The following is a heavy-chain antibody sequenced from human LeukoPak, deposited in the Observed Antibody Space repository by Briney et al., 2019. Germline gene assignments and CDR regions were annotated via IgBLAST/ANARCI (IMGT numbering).Heavy chain of an antibody. D-gene: IGHD3-3*01. J-gene: IGHJ4*02. CDR1: GFTFSGSG. CDR3: ARDYDFWSGYYSPTRGYFGY. V-gene: IGHV3-30*02. Sequence: PGGSLRLSCAASGFTFSGSGMHWVRQAPGKGLEWVTFIRYDGSNKYYTDSVKGRFPISRDNSKNTLYLQMDSLRAEDTAVYYCARDYDFWSGYYSPTRGYFGYWGQGTLVTVSS. CDR2: IRYDGSNK.